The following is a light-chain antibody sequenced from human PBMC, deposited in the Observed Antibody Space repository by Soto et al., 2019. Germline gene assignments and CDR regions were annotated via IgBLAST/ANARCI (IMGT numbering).Light chain of an antibody. V-gene: IGKV4-1*01. CDR2: WSS. CDR3: QQYESTPPT. CDR1: QSVLYSSNNKNY. J-gene: IGKJ2*01. Sequence: DIVMTQSPDSLAASLGERATINCKSSQSVLYSSNNKNYLAWYQQRPGQPPKLLIYWSSTRESGVPDRFSGSGSGTDFTLTITSLQAEDVAVYYCQQYESTPPTFGPGTKLEIK.